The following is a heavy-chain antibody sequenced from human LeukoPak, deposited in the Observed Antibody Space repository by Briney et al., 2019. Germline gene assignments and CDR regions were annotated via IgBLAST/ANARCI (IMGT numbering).Heavy chain of an antibody. D-gene: IGHD3-10*01. Sequence: GGSLTLSWAPAGFTLSSYGMSWVRQPPGKGLEWVATISGSGAKTYYANSVKGRFTISRDNSKNTLYLQMSSLRAEDAAVYYCAKDSGLLWIRENYYYMDVWGKGTTVTVSS. CDR3: AKDSGLLWIRENYYYMDV. J-gene: IGHJ6*03. CDR1: GFTLSSYG. V-gene: IGHV3-23*01. CDR2: ISGSGAKT.